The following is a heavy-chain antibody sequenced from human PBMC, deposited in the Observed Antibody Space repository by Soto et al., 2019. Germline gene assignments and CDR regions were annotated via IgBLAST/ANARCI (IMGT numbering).Heavy chain of an antibody. D-gene: IGHD2-15*01. CDR2: INAGNGNT. CDR3: ARGPGGPDGPGDY. Sequence: QVQLVQYGAEVKKPGASVKVSCKASGYTFTSYAMRWVRQARGQRFEWMGWINAGNGNTKYSQKFQGRVTITRDTSASTAYMELSSLRSEDTAVYYCARGPGGPDGPGDYWGQGTLVTVSS. J-gene: IGHJ4*02. V-gene: IGHV1-3*01. CDR1: GYTFTSYA.